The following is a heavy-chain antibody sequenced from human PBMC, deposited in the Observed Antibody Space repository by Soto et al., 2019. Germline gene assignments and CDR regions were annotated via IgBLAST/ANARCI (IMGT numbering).Heavy chain of an antibody. CDR1: GYTFPSYY. J-gene: IGHJ4*02. V-gene: IGHV1-46*01. CDR2: INPSGCST. Sequence: GASVKVSCQASGYTFPSYYMHWVRQAPGQGLEWMGIINPSGCSTSYAQKFQGRVTITSDTSTNTVYMRMRSLRSEDKSVYYSAAISLDADCGDYSGAVIDYWGKGTLVTVSS. CDR3: AAISLDADCGDYSGAVIDY. D-gene: IGHD4-17*01.